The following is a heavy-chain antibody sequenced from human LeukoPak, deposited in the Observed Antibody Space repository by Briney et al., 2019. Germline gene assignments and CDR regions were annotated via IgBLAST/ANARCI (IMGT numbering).Heavy chain of an antibody. D-gene: IGHD6-6*01. CDR1: GYTFTIYD. J-gene: IGHJ5*02. CDR2: MNPNSGNT. CDR3: ARLVAARLSWFDP. Sequence: ASVTVSFKASGYTFTIYDINWVRQATGQGLEWMGWMNPNSGNTGYAQKFQGRVTMTRNTSISTAYMELSSLRSEDTAVYYCARLVAARLSWFDPWGQGTLVTVSS. V-gene: IGHV1-8*01.